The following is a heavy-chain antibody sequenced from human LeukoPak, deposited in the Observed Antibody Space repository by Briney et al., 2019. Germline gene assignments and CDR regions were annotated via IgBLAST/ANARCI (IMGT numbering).Heavy chain of an antibody. D-gene: IGHD3-10*02. Sequence: PGRSLRLSCAASGFTFSSYGMHWVRQAPGKGLEWVAVISYDGSNKYYADPVKGRFTISRDNSKNTLYLQMNSLRAEDTAVYYCAELGITMIGGVRGKGTTVTISS. CDR3: AELGITMIGGV. V-gene: IGHV3-30*18. CDR2: ISYDGSNK. J-gene: IGHJ6*04. CDR1: GFTFSSYG.